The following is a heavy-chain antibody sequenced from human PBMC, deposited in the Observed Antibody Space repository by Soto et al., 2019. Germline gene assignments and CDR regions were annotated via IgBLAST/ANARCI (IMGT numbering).Heavy chain of an antibody. Sequence: SVKVSCKTSGYNFKKNVFTWVRQAPGQGLEWMGGTIPALGETHYIEKFQGRVTITVDDATRTVYMEVRDLTSEDTAIYYCARGPFRPSAMDVWGQGNTVTVSS. J-gene: IGHJ6*02. D-gene: IGHD3-10*01. V-gene: IGHV1-69*10. CDR3: ARGPFRPSAMDV. CDR2: TIPALGET. CDR1: GYNFKKNV.